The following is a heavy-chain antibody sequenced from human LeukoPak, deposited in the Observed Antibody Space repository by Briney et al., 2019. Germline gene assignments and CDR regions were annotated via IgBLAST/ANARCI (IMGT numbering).Heavy chain of an antibody. CDR3: ASSVVVTADFDY. CDR1: GFTVSSNY. J-gene: IGHJ4*02. CDR2: IYSGGST. Sequence: GGSLRLSCAASGFTVSSNYMSWVRQAPGKGLEWVSVIYSGGSTYYADSVKGRFTISRDNSRNTLYLQMNSLRAEDTAVYYCASSVVVTADFDYWGQETLVTVSS. V-gene: IGHV3-53*01. D-gene: IGHD2-21*02.